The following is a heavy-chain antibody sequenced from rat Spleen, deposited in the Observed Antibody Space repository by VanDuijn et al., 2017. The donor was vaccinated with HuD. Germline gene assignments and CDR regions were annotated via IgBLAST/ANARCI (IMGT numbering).Heavy chain of an antibody. Sequence: QVQLKESGPGLVQPSQTLSLTCTVSGFSLISNTVHWVRQPPGKGLEWMGVIWGNGNTKYNSAIKSRLSISRDTSKSQVFLKMNSLQTEDTAMYFCALIFIRTTDYFDYWGQGVMVTVSS. D-gene: IGHD1-10*01. J-gene: IGHJ2*01. CDR3: ALIFIRTTDYFDY. CDR1: GFSLISNT. CDR2: IWGNGNT. V-gene: IGHV2S61*01.